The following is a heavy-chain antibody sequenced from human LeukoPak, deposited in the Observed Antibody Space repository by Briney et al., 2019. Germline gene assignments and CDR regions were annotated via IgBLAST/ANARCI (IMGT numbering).Heavy chain of an antibody. CDR3: ARGDRSGNYYGSGSP. Sequence: PGGSLRLSCAASGFTFSSYSMNWVRLAPGKGLEWVSSISSSSSYIYYADSVKGRFTISRDNAKNSLYPQMNSLRAEDTAVYYCARGDRSGNYYGSGSPWGQGTLVTVSS. D-gene: IGHD3-10*01. V-gene: IGHV3-21*01. CDR1: GFTFSSYS. CDR2: ISSSSSYI. J-gene: IGHJ5*02.